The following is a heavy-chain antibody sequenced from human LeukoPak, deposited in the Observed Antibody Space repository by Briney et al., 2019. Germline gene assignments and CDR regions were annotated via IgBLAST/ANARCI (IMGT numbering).Heavy chain of an antibody. CDR3: ARSLIVASEDY. J-gene: IGHJ4*02. CDR1: GFRFDSFY. V-gene: IGHV3-11*04. Sequence: GGSLRLSCAASGFRFDSFYMGWIRQVPGKGLDYIALISASGAVPYYAESVKGRFTISRDNAKNSVSLQMNSLSADDTAIYYCARSLIVASEDYWGQGTQFTVSS. D-gene: IGHD3-22*01. CDR2: ISASGAVP.